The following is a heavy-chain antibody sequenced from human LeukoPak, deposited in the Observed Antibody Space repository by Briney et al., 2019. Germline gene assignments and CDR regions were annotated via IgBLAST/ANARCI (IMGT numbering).Heavy chain of an antibody. CDR2: IIPIFGTA. CDR3: ARGGGYGDIYYYYYMDV. J-gene: IGHJ6*03. CDR1: GGTFSSYA. V-gene: IGHV1-69*05. Sequence: GASVKVSCKASGGTFSSYAISWVRQAPGQGLEWMGGIIPIFGTANYAQKFQGRVTITTDESTSTAYMELSSLRSEDTAVYYCARGGGYGDIYYYYYMDVWGKGTTVTVSS. D-gene: IGHD5-12*01.